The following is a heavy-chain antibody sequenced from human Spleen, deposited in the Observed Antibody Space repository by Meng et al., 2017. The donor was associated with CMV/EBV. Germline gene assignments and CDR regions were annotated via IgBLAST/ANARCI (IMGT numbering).Heavy chain of an antibody. CDR2: ISSSGSTI. CDR3: ARENSKSNYVFQYYFDY. Sequence: GESLKISCAASGFTFSDYYMSWIRQAPGKGLEWVSYISSSGSTIYYADSVKGRFTISRDNAKNSLYLQMNSLRAEDTAVYYCARENSKSNYVFQYYFDYWGQGTLVTVSS. D-gene: IGHD4-11*01. CDR1: GFTFSDYY. V-gene: IGHV3-11*01. J-gene: IGHJ4*02.